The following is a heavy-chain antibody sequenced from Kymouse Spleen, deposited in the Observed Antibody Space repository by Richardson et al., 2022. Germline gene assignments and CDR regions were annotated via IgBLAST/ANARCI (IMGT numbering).Heavy chain of an antibody. Sequence: QVQLVESGGGVVQPGRSLRLSCAASGFTFSSYGMHWVRQAPGKGLEWVAVIWYDGSNKYYADSVKGRFTISRDNSKNTLYLQMNSLRAEDTAVYYCAREVEAVAGNLSSNYYYYGMDVWGQGTTVTVSS. D-gene: IGHD6-19*01. CDR2: IWYDGSNK. CDR3: AREVEAVAGNLSSNYYYYGMDV. V-gene: IGHV3-33*01. CDR1: GFTFSSYG. J-gene: IGHJ6*02.